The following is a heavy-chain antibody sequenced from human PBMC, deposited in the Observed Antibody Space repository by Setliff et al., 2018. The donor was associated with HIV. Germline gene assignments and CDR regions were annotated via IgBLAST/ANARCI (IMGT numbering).Heavy chain of an antibody. CDR3: ASMERGSGFSNRNYFDY. D-gene: IGHD6-19*01. J-gene: IGHJ4*02. Sequence: SETLSLTCAVSGGSISSGGYSWSWIRQPPGKGLEWIGYIYHSGSTYYNPSLMSRVTISVDTSKNQFSLRLSSVTAADTAVYYCASMERGSGFSNRNYFDYWGQGTLVTVSS. V-gene: IGHV4-30-2*02. CDR1: GGSISSGGYS. CDR2: IYHSGST.